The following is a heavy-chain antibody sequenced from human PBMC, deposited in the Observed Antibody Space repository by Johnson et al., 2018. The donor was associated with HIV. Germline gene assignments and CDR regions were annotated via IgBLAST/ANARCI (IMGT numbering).Heavy chain of an antibody. CDR3: ASEVRGVLDI. J-gene: IGHJ3*02. V-gene: IGHV3-33*08. Sequence: QVQLVESGGSVVRPGGSLRLSCAASGFTFDDYGMSWVRQAPGKGLEWVAVIWYDGSDKYYANSVKGRFTISRDNSKNTLYLQMGSLRAEDMAVYYCASEVRGVLDIWGQGTMVTVSS. D-gene: IGHD3-10*01. CDR1: GFTFDDYG. CDR2: IWYDGSDK.